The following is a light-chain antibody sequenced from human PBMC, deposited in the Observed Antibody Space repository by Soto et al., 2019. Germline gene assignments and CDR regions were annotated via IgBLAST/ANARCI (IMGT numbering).Light chain of an antibody. CDR1: SSDVGAYDF. CDR2: DVT. Sequence: QSVLTQPASVSGSPGQSITISCTGTSSDVGAYDFVSWYQHSPGKAPKLVTFDVTHRPPGISDRFSGSKSANTASLTISGLQAADEAFYYCSSYTTRSTLVFGGGTKLNVL. CDR3: SSYTTRSTLV. V-gene: IGLV2-14*01. J-gene: IGLJ2*01.